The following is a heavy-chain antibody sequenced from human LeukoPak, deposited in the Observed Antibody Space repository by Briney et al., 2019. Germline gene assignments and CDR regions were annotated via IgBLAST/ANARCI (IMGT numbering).Heavy chain of an antibody. CDR3: ARGLLWSSGGDY. J-gene: IGHJ4*02. D-gene: IGHD3-10*01. V-gene: IGHV1-2*02. Sequence: ASVKVSCKASGYTFTGYYMHWVRQAPGQGLEWMGWINPNSGGTNYAQKFQGRVTMTRDTSISTVYMELSRLRSDDTAVYYCARGLLWSSGGDYWGQGTLVTVSS. CDR2: INPNSGGT. CDR1: GYTFTGYY.